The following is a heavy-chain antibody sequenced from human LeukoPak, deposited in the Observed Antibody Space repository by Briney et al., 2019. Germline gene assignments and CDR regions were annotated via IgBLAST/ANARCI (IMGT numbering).Heavy chain of an antibody. CDR2: FDPEDGET. J-gene: IGHJ6*03. V-gene: IGHV1-24*01. D-gene: IGHD3-16*01. CDR1: GYTLTELS. Sequence: GSVKVSCKVSGYTLTELSMHWVRQAPGKGLEWMGGFDPEDGETIYAQKFQGRVTMTEDTSTDTAYMELSSLRSEDTAVYYCATDQGAENRDYYYYMDVWGKGTTVTVSS. CDR3: ATDQGAENRDYYYYMDV.